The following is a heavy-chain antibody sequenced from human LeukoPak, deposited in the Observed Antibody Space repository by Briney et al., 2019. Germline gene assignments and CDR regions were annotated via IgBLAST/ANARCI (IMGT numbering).Heavy chain of an antibody. V-gene: IGHV3-33*01. Sequence: PGRSLRLSCAASGFTFSSYGMHWVRQAPGKGLEWVAVIWYDGSNKYYADSVKGRFTISRDNSKNTLYLQMDSLRAVDTAVYYCARDPGVRWLVGFDYWGQGTLVTVSS. CDR2: IWYDGSNK. D-gene: IGHD6-19*01. CDR3: ARDPGVRWLVGFDY. J-gene: IGHJ4*02. CDR1: GFTFSSYG.